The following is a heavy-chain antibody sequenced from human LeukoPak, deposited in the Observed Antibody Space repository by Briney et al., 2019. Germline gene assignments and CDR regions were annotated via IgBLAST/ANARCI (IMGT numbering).Heavy chain of an antibody. CDR1: GFTFSSYG. CDR3: ARDPKQLVDDFDY. Sequence: PGGSLRISCEASGFTFSSYGMHWVRQAPGKGLEWVSSISSSSSYIYYADSVKGRFTISRDNAKNSLYLQMNSLRAEDTAVYYCARDPKQLVDDFDYWGQGTLVTVSS. CDR2: ISSSSSYI. J-gene: IGHJ4*02. V-gene: IGHV3-21*01. D-gene: IGHD6-6*01.